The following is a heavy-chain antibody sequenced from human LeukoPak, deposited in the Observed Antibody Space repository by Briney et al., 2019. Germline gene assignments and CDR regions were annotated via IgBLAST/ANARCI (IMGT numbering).Heavy chain of an antibody. V-gene: IGHV3-33*01. Sequence: GGSPRLSCAASGFTFSSYGMHWVRQAPGKGLEWVAVIWYDGSNKYYADSVKGRFTISRDNSKNTLYLQMNSLRAEDTAVYYCARDGLRFLEWLLPGWYFDLWGRGTLVTVSS. CDR1: GFTFSSYG. CDR2: IWYDGSNK. CDR3: ARDGLRFLEWLLPGWYFDL. J-gene: IGHJ2*01. D-gene: IGHD3-3*01.